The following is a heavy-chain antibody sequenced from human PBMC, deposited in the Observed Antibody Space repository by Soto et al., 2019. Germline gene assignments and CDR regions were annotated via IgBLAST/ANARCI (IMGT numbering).Heavy chain of an antibody. CDR3: AREEGGIAAAGTGYWFDP. CDR1: GFTFSCYS. J-gene: IGHJ5*02. Sequence: EVQLVESGGGLVQPGGSLRLSCAASGFTFSCYSMNWVRQAPGKGLEWVSYISSSSSTIYYADSVKGRFTISRDNAKNSLYLQMNSLRDEDTAVYYCAREEGGIAAAGTGYWFDPWGQGTLVTVSS. CDR2: ISSSSSTI. D-gene: IGHD6-13*01. V-gene: IGHV3-48*02.